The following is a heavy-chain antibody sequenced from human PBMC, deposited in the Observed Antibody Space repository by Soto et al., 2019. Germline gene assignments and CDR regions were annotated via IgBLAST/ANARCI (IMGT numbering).Heavy chain of an antibody. D-gene: IGHD3-3*01. CDR1: VFTSSG. Sequence: ASVKVSCKASVFTSSGISWVRQAPGQRLEWMGWISTHNGNTIYAQKFQGRVIMTMDTSTTTVYMELRSLRSDDTAVYLCAREGILGLFDAYDLWGQGTMVTVSS. CDR2: ISTHNGNT. CDR3: AREGILGLFDAYDL. J-gene: IGHJ3*01. V-gene: IGHV1-18*04.